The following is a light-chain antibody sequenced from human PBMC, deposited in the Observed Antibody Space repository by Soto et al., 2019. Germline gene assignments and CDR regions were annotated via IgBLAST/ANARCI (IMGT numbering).Light chain of an antibody. CDR2: GAS. V-gene: IGKV3-20*01. CDR3: QQYGSSPGT. J-gene: IGKJ1*01. CDR1: QSVTSIY. Sequence: TQSPATLSVSPGERATLSCRASQSVTSIYFAWYQQKPGQAPRLLIYGASSRATGIPDRFSGSGSGTEFTLTISRLEPEDFEVYYCQQYGSSPGTFGQGTKVDIK.